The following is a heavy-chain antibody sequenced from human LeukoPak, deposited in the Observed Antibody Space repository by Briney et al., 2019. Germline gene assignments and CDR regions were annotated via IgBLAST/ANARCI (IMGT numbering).Heavy chain of an antibody. CDR2: IKQHGNEK. D-gene: IGHD3-10*01. CDR1: GFTFSSYC. V-gene: IGHV3-7*04. J-gene: IGHJ5*02. Sequence: GGSLRLSCSASGFTFSSYCMNGVRQAPGKGLEGVANIKQHGNEKYYMDSVKGRFTISRDNAKNSLYLEMNSLRAEDTAVYYCAGGDYYGSGSARRHWFDPWGQGTLVTVSS. CDR3: AGGDYYGSGSARRHWFDP.